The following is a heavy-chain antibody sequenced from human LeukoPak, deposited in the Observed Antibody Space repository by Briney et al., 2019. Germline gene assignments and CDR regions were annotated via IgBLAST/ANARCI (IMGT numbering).Heavy chain of an antibody. CDR3: AKGSTVTTGGWFDP. CDR1: GLSLSSHA. V-gene: IGHV3-23*01. Sequence: GGSLRLSCAASGLSLSSHAMSWVRQAPGKGLEWVSNIGGSGLSTYYADSVKGRFTISRDNSKNTLYLQMNSLRGEDTAVYYCAKGSTVTTGGWFDPWGQGTLVTVSS. D-gene: IGHD1-1*01. CDR2: IGGSGLST. J-gene: IGHJ5*02.